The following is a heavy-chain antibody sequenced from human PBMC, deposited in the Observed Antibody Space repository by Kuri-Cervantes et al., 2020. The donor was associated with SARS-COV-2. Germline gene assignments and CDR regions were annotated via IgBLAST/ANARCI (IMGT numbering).Heavy chain of an antibody. Sequence: GESLKISCAASGFTFSSYAMHWVRQAPGKGLEWVAVISYDGSNKYYADSVKGRFTISRDNSKNTLYPQMNSLRAEDTAVYYCARAGGGSYYGWFDPWGQGTLVTVSS. CDR3: ARAGGGSYYGWFDP. V-gene: IGHV3-30-3*01. J-gene: IGHJ5*02. CDR1: GFTFSSYA. D-gene: IGHD1-26*01. CDR2: ISYDGSNK.